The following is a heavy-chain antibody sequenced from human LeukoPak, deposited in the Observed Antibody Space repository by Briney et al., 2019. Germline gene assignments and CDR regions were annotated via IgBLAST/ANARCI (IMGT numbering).Heavy chain of an antibody. J-gene: IGHJ3*02. CDR2: IIPILGIA. D-gene: IGHD3-22*01. V-gene: IGHV1-69*04. CDR1: GGTFSSYA. Sequence: ASVKVSCKASGGTFSSYAISWVRQAPGQGLEWMGRIIPILGIANYAQKFQGRVTITADKSTSTAYMELSSLRSEDTAVYYCAAQSSGYSWYAFGIWGQGTMVTVSS. CDR3: AAQSSGYSWYAFGI.